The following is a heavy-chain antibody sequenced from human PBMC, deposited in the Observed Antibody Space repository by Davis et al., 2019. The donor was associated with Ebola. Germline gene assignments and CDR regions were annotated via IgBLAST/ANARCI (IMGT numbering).Heavy chain of an antibody. CDR2: IYPGDSDT. CDR1: GYSFTSYW. D-gene: IGHD2-15*01. V-gene: IGHV5-51*01. CDR3: ARLDSLCSGGSCNNWFDP. J-gene: IGHJ5*02. Sequence: KVSCKGSGYSFTSYWIGWVRQMPGKGLEWMGIIYPGDSDTRYSPSFQGQVTISADKSISTAYLQWSSLKASDTAMYYCARLDSLCSGGSCNNWFDPWGQGTLVTVSS.